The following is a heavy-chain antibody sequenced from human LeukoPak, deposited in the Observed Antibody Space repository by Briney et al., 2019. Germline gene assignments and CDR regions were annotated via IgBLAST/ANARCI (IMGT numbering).Heavy chain of an antibody. D-gene: IGHD2-2*01. Sequence: SETLSLTCTVSGGSISSSRYYWGWIRQPPGKGLEWIGNIHYSGSTYYNPSLKSRVTVSVDTSENQFSLKLSSVAAADTAVYFCVRTRLSDRIVPAAERADDACDMWGQGTMVTVSS. CDR2: IHYSGST. J-gene: IGHJ3*02. V-gene: IGHV4-39*07. CDR1: GGSISSSRYY. CDR3: VRTRLSDRIVPAAERADDACDM.